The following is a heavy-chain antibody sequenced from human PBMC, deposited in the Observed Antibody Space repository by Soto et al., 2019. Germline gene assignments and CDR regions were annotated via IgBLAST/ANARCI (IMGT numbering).Heavy chain of an antibody. Sequence: PGGSLSLSCAASVFSFSISYMAGVRQTTGKSLQWVSAISHSASDKLYADSVKGRFAISRDNSQHTLFVQITSLRADDTAVYYCAKGGYTFAYEWGQGALVTVSS. CDR3: AKGGYTFAYE. CDR1: VFSFSISY. CDR2: ISHSASDK. J-gene: IGHJ4*02. V-gene: IGHV3-23*01. D-gene: IGHD5-18*01.